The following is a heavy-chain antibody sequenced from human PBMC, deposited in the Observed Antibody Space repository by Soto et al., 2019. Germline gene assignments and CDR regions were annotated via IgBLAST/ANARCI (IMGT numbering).Heavy chain of an antibody. D-gene: IGHD3-9*01. CDR3: TTDPYFERGMDV. V-gene: IGHV3-15*01. J-gene: IGHJ6*02. CDR1: GFTFSNAW. CDR2: IKSKTDGGTT. Sequence: SGGSLRLSCAASGFTFSNAWMSWVRQAPGKGLEWVGRIKSKTDGGTTDYAAPVKGRFTISRDDSKNTLYLQMNSLKTEDTAVYYCTTDPYFERGMDVWGQGTTVTVSS.